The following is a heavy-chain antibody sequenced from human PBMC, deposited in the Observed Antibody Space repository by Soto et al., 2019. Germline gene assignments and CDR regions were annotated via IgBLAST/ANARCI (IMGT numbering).Heavy chain of an antibody. V-gene: IGHV4-30-2*01. J-gene: IGHJ6*02. CDR1: GGSISSGGYS. D-gene: IGHD4-17*01. CDR2: IYHSGST. CDR3: ARFTVKNYYYGMDV. Sequence: SETLSVTCAVSGGSISSGGYSWSWIRQAPGKGLEWIGYIYHSGSTYYNPSLKSRVTISVDTSKNQFSLKLSSVTAADTAVYYCARFTVKNYYYGMDVWGQGTTVTVSS.